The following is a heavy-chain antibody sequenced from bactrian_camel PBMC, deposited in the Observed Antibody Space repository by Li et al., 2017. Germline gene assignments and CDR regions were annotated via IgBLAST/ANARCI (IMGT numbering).Heavy chain of an antibody. CDR1: GARYRTYC. CDR3: HTCDALSCVYCPTLSALNS. Sequence: SGARYRTYCMAWFRQAPGKEREGVAAIAIGSGSTFVDSSVAGRFTISQDDAKNTVYLQMNSLKPEDTAMYYCHTCDALSCVYCPTLSALNSWGQGTQVTVS. D-gene: IGHD1*01. CDR2: IAIGSGST. V-gene: IGHV3S40*01. J-gene: IGHJ6*01.